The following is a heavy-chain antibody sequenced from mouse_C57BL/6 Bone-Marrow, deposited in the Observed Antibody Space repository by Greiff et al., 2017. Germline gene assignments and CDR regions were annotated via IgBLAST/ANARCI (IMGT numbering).Heavy chain of an antibody. Sequence: QVQLQQPGAELVKPGASVKMSCKASGYTFTSYWITWVKQRPGQGLEWIGDIYPGSGSTNYNEKVKGKATLTVDTSSSTAYMQLSSLTSEDSAVYYCARPYYSNYWYFDVWGTGTTGTVSS. CDR3: ARPYYSNYWYFDV. J-gene: IGHJ1*03. V-gene: IGHV1-55*01. CDR2: IYPGSGST. D-gene: IGHD2-5*01. CDR1: GYTFTSYW.